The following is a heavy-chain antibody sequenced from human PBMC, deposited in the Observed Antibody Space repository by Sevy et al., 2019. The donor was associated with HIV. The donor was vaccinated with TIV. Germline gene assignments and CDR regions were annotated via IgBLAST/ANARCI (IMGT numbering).Heavy chain of an antibody. CDR1: GFTFINHA. CDR2: ISYDGSNK. V-gene: IGHV3-30*04. D-gene: IGHD5-12*01. Sequence: GGSLRLSCAASGFTFINHAMQWVRQAPGKGLEWVTVISYDGSNKYYADSVKGRFTISRDTSKSTVYLQMDSLRAEDTAVYYCARDLNSGYANYYYYGMDVWGQGTTVTVSS. J-gene: IGHJ6*02. CDR3: ARDLNSGYANYYYYGMDV.